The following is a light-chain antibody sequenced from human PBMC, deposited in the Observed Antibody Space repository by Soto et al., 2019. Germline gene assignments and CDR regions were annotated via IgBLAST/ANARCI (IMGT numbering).Light chain of an antibody. Sequence: EIVLTQSPGTLSFSPGQRATLSCRASQRLSASDIAWYQQKPGQAPKFLIYGVSSRATGIPDRFSGSGSGTDFTLTISRLEPEDFAVYYCQQYGSPITFGQGTRLEIK. V-gene: IGKV3-20*01. CDR1: QRLSASD. J-gene: IGKJ5*01. CDR3: QQYGSPIT. CDR2: GVS.